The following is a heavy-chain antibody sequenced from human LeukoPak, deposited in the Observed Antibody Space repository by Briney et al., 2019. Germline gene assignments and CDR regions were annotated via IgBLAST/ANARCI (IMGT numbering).Heavy chain of an antibody. CDR1: GFTFSDHY. J-gene: IGHJ2*01. D-gene: IGHD3-3*01. Sequence: GSLRLSCAASGFTFSDHYMDWVRQAPGKGLEWVGRTRNKANSYTTEYAASVKGRFTISRDDSKNSLYLQMNSLKTEDTAVYYCARISGYYDFWSGYYIGWYFDLWGRGTLVTVSS. CDR3: ARISGYYDFWSGYYIGWYFDL. CDR2: TRNKANSYTT. V-gene: IGHV3-72*01.